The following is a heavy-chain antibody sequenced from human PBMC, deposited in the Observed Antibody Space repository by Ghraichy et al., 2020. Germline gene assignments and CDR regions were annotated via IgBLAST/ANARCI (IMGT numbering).Heavy chain of an antibody. CDR2: INPKSGGT. CDR3: AREIGGLGTEY. CDR1: GYTFTDNY. D-gene: IGHD3-3*01. Sequence: SVKVSCKASGYTFTDNYIHWVRQAPGQGLEWLGWINPKSGGTNYAPRFQDRVTMTRDTSINTAYMELRRLTSDDTAVYYCAREIGGLGTEYWGQGTLVTVSS. V-gene: IGHV1-2*02. J-gene: IGHJ4*02.